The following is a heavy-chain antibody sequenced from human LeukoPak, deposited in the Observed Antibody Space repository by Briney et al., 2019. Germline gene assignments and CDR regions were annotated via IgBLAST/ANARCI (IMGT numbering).Heavy chain of an antibody. D-gene: IGHD3-10*01. Sequence: PSETLSLTCTVSGGSISNYYLSWIRQPPGKGLEWIGYIFYTGSTAYNSSLESRVTISVDSSKNQVSLRLNSVTAADTAVYYCARVMKVRGITFFGLDVWGQGTTVTVSS. J-gene: IGHJ6*02. CDR3: ARVMKVRGITFFGLDV. CDR1: GGSISNYY. V-gene: IGHV4-59*01. CDR2: IFYTGST.